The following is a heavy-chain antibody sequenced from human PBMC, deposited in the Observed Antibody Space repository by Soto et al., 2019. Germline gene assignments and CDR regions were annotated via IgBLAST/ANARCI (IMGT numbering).Heavy chain of an antibody. Sequence: EVQLVESGGGLVEPGGSLRLSCAASGFNCINAWMHWVRQAPGKGLEWVGRIKSQTDGGTTDYAAPVKGRFIISRDDSKNTLYLQINSLKMEDTAVYYFSALGVWGQGTTVTVSS. V-gene: IGHV3-15*07. D-gene: IGHD1-26*01. CDR2: IKSQTDGGTT. CDR1: GFNCINAW. J-gene: IGHJ6*02. CDR3: SALGV.